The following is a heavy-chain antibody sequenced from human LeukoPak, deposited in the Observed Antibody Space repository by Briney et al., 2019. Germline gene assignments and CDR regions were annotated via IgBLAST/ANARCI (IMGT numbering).Heavy chain of an antibody. CDR2: ISQSGKT. Sequence: SETLSLTCAVSGESLKGYYWSWLRQTPGKGLEWIGQISQSGKTDYNPAVKSRVTMTVDIAKNQFSLKIISVTAADTAMYYCARSGADYYFYYMDVWGRGTTVTVSS. D-gene: IGHD1-26*01. CDR3: ARSGADYYFYYMDV. V-gene: IGHV4-34*01. CDR1: GESLKGYY. J-gene: IGHJ6*03.